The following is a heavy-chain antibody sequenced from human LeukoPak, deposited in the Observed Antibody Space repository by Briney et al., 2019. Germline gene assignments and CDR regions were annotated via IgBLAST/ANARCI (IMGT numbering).Heavy chain of an antibody. V-gene: IGHV1-3*03. CDR3: ARDAYNWNDPLNEFDY. CDR2: INAGNGNT. D-gene: IGHD1-20*01. CDR1: GYTFTSYA. J-gene: IGHJ4*02. Sequence: ASVKVSCKASGYTFTSYAMHWVRQAPGQRLEWMGWINAGNGNTKYSQEFQGRVTITRDTSASTAYMELSSLRSEDMAVYYCARDAYNWNDPLNEFDYWGQGTLVTVSS.